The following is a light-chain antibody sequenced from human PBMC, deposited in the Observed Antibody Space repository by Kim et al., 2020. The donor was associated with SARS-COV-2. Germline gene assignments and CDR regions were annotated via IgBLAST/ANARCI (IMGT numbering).Light chain of an antibody. Sequence: GGSITIACTGSSSDIGGYNYVAWYQQHPGKAPNLIIFEVARRPSGVSDRFAGSKSGNTASLTISGLQPEDEADYYCCSYVSGSTWVFGGGTRLTVL. CDR3: CSYVSGSTWV. CDR1: SSDIGGYNY. V-gene: IGLV2-14*03. J-gene: IGLJ3*02. CDR2: EVA.